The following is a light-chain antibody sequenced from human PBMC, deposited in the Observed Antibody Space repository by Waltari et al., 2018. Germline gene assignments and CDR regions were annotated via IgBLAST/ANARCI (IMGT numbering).Light chain of an antibody. V-gene: IGKV4-1*01. CDR2: WAS. CDR1: QTILYTSNNKSY. CDR3: QQYYSTPQT. J-gene: IGKJ1*01. Sequence: DVVMTQSPDSLAVSLGVRASITCKSSQTILYTSNNKSYLAWYQQKPGQPPKLLIYWASTRESGVPDRFSGSGSGTDFTLTISSLQAEDVAVYYCQQYYSTPQTFGQGTKVEIK.